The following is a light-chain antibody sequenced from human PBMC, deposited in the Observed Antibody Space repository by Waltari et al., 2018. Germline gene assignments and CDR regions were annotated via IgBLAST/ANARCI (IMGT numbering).Light chain of an antibody. CDR1: SSHIGSNY. CDR2: GNN. V-gene: IGLV1-47*01. J-gene: IGLJ1*01. Sequence: QSVLTQPPSASGTPGRRVTISCSGSSSHIGSNYVYWYQQPHGTAPKLLIYGNNQRPSGFPARVSGAKSGTSASLAISGLRSEDEADYYCAAWDDSLDYVFGTGTKVTVL. CDR3: AAWDDSLDYV.